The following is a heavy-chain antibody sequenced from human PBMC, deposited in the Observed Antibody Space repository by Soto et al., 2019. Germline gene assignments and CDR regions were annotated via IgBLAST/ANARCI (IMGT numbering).Heavy chain of an antibody. Sequence: GASVKVSCKTSGYTFSNYAISWVRQAPGQGLEWMGWVSPYNGNANYTEKFQGRVSMTTDTSTTTAYMELTSLTSDDTAIYYCARATSLIMAATAYWGQGTLATVSS. V-gene: IGHV1-18*04. J-gene: IGHJ4*02. CDR3: ARATSLIMAATAY. CDR2: VSPYNGNA. CDR1: GYTFSNYA. D-gene: IGHD2-8*01.